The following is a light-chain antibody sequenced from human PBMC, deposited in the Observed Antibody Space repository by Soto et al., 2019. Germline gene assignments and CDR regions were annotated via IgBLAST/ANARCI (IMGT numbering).Light chain of an antibody. V-gene: IGKV1-5*03. Sequence: DIQMTQSPSTLSASVGDRVTITCRASQSNSSWLAWYQQKPGKAPKLLIYKASTLESGDPSRFSGSGSGTEFTLTISCLQPDDFATYYCQQYNSYPVTFGQVTNVEIK. CDR2: KAS. CDR1: QSNSSW. CDR3: QQYNSYPVT. J-gene: IGKJ2*01.